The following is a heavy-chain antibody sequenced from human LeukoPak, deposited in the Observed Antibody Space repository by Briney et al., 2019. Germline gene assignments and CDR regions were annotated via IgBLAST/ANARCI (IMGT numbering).Heavy chain of an antibody. CDR2: IYYSGRT. J-gene: IGHJ3*02. V-gene: IGHV4-39*01. D-gene: IGHD3-16*01. CDR1: GGSISSNNYF. Sequence: SETLSLTCTVSGGSISSNNYFWGCIRQPPGKGLEWIATIYYSGRTYYSPSLKSRVTISVNTCNNQFSLELSSVTAADTAVYYCARHTFGGVLNIWGQGTVVIVSS. CDR3: ARHTFGGVLNI.